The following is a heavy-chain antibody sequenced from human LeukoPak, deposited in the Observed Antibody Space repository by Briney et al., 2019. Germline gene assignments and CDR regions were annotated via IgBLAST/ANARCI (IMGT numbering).Heavy chain of an antibody. CDR1: GFTFSSHW. CDR2: IKQDGSVK. V-gene: IGHV3-7*01. CDR3: ATFLGATFFDH. Sequence: GGSLRLSCAASGFTFSSHWMSWVRQAPGMGLQWVANIKQDGSVKTYVDSVKGRFTISRDNAKNSLYLQMNSLRGEDTAVYYCATFLGATFFDHWGQGTLVSVSS. J-gene: IGHJ4*02. D-gene: IGHD1-26*01.